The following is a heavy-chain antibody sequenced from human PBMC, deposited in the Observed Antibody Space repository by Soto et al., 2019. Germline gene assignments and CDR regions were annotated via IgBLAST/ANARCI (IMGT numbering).Heavy chain of an antibody. CDR2: IYYSGST. J-gene: IGHJ4*02. CDR1: GGSISGYY. D-gene: IGHD3-22*01. CDR3: ARVKSRGYYYAFDY. V-gene: IGHV4-59*01. Sequence: QVQLQESGPGLVKPSETLSLTCTVSGGSISGYYWSWIRQPPGKGLEWIGYIYYSGSTNYNPSLKSRVTISVDTSKNQISLKLSSVTAADTAVYYCARVKSRGYYYAFDYRGQGTLVTVSS.